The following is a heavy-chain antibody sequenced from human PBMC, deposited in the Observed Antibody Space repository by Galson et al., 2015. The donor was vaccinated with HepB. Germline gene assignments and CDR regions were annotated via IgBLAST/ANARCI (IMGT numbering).Heavy chain of an antibody. CDR2: ISWNSGAI. Sequence: SLRLSCAASGFTFDDYAMHWVRQAPGKGLEWVSGISWNSGAIGYADSVRGRFTISRDNAKNSLYLQMNSLRAEDTALYYCAKDIRVFGVLRSAFDIWGQGTMVTVSS. CDR1: GFTFDDYA. J-gene: IGHJ3*02. D-gene: IGHD3-3*01. CDR3: AKDIRVFGVLRSAFDI. V-gene: IGHV3-9*01.